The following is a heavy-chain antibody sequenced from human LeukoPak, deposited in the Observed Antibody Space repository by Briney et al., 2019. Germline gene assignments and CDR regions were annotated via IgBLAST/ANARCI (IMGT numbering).Heavy chain of an antibody. V-gene: IGHV4-4*02. CDR2: IYHSGST. Sequence: SGTLSLTCAVSGGSISSSNWWSWVRQPPGKGLEWIGEIYHSGSTNYNPSLKSQVTISVDKSKNQFSLKLSSVTAADTAVYYCASVDTAMVDAFDIWGQGTMVTVSS. CDR3: ASVDTAMVDAFDI. D-gene: IGHD5-18*01. J-gene: IGHJ3*02. CDR1: GGSISSSNW.